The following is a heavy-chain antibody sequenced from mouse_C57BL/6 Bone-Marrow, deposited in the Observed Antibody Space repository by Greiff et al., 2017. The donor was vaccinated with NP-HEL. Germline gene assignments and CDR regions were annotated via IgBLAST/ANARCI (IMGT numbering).Heavy chain of an antibody. CDR1: GYAFSSYW. V-gene: IGHV1-80*01. CDR3: ARGFDDYDAMDY. CDR2: IYPGDGDT. J-gene: IGHJ4*01. D-gene: IGHD2-3*01. Sequence: VQLQQSGAELVKPGASVKISCKASGYAFSSYWMNWVKQRPGKGLEWIGQIYPGDGDTNYNGKFTGKATLTADKSSSTAYMQLSSLTSEDSAVYFCARGFDDYDAMDYWGQGTSGTVSS.